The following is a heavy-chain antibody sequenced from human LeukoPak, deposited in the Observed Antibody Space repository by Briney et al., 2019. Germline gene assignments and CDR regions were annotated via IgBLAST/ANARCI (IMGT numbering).Heavy chain of an antibody. CDR2: ISPSNGNT. V-gene: IGHV1-18*01. CDR1: GYSFTTYG. J-gene: IGHJ4*02. CDR3: SRSEYTNPYFDF. D-gene: IGHD1-14*01. Sequence: ASVKVSCKASGYSFTTYGINWVRQAPGQGLEWMGWISPSNGNTDYAQRLQGRVTMTTDTSTTTAYMELRSLTSDDTAFYCCSRSEYTNPYFDFWGQGTLVTVSS.